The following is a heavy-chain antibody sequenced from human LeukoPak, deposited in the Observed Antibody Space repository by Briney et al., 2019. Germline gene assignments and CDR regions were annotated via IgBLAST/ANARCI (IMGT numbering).Heavy chain of an antibody. CDR3: ARAGPGGRGYSYGYHYYYMDV. CDR1: GGSISSGGYY. CDR2: SYYSGST. Sequence: SQTLSLTCTVSGGSISSGGYYWSWIRQHPGKGLEWIGYSYYSGSTYYNPSLKSRVTISVDTSKNQFSLKLSSVTAADTAVYYCARAGPGGRGYSYGYHYYYMDVWGKGTTVTVSS. V-gene: IGHV4-31*03. D-gene: IGHD5-18*01. J-gene: IGHJ6*03.